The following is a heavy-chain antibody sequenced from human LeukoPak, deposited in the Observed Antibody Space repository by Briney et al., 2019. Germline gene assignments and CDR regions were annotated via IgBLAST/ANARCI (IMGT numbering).Heavy chain of an antibody. CDR2: MNPNSGNT. CDR3: ARVRTMVRGAWGY. CDR1: GYTFTSYD. D-gene: IGHD3-10*01. V-gene: IGHV1-8*01. Sequence: ASVKVSCKASGYTFTSYDINWVRQATGQGLEWMGWMNPNSGNTGYAQKFQGRVTMTRNTSISTAYMELSSLRSEDTAVYYCARVRTMVRGAWGYWGQGTLVTVS. J-gene: IGHJ4*02.